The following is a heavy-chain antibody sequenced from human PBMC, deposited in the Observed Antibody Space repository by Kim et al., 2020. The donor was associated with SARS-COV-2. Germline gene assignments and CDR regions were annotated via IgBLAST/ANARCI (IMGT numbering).Heavy chain of an antibody. D-gene: IGHD3-10*01. Sequence: SETLSLTCTVSGGSIFENAYYWGWIRQPPGKGLEWIGSMFYRGTTSYNPSLGSRVTISVDTSKNRFSLNLTSVTAADTALYYCAEAVVVVGEGDAFDIWG. CDR1: GGSIFENAYY. CDR2: MFYRGTT. V-gene: IGHV4-39*02. CDR3: AEAVVVVGEGDAFDI. J-gene: IGHJ3*02.